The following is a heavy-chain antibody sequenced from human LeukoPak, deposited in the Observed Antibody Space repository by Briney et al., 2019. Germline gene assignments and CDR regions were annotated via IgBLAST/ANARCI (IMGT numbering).Heavy chain of an antibody. V-gene: IGHV4-34*01. CDR1: GGSFSGYY. D-gene: IGHD3-10*01. CDR3: ARVRYYGSGSYLFYYYGMDV. Sequence: MPSETLSLTCAVYGGSFSGYYWSWIRQPPGKGLEWIGEINHSGSTNYNPSLKSRVTISVDTSKNQFSLKLSSVTAADTAVYYCARVRYYGSGSYLFYYYGMDVWGQGTTVTVSS. J-gene: IGHJ6*02. CDR2: INHSGST.